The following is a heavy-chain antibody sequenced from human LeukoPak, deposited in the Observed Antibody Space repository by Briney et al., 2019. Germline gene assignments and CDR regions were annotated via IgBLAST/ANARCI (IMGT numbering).Heavy chain of an antibody. V-gene: IGHV1-2*02. CDR2: INPHSGGT. J-gene: IGHJ4*02. CDR3: ARDSSYSSSLYYFGY. D-gene: IGHD6-6*01. Sequence: ASVKVSCKASGYTFTDYYMHWVRQAPGQGLEWMGWINPHSGGTSYARKFQGRVTMTRDTSISTVYMEVSRLRSDDTAVYYCARDSSYSSSLYYFGYWGQGTLVTVSS. CDR1: GYTFTDYY.